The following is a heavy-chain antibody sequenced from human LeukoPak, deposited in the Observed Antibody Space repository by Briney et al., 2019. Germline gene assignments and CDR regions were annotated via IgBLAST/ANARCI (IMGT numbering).Heavy chain of an antibody. CDR2: IKQDGSEK. J-gene: IGHJ4*02. CDR3: AKAPLRAVAGISDY. D-gene: IGHD6-19*01. CDR1: GFTFSSYW. V-gene: IGHV3-7*03. Sequence: PGGSLRLSCAASGFTFSSYWMSWVRQAPGKGLEWVANIKQDGSEKYYVDSVKGRFTISRDNSKNTLYLQMNSLRAEDTAVYYCAKAPLRAVAGISDYWGQGTLVTVSS.